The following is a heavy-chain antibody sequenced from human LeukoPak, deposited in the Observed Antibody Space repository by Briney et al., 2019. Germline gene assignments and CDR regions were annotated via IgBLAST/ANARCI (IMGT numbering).Heavy chain of an antibody. Sequence: SETLSLTCTVSGGSLSSYYWSWIRQPPGKGLEWIGYIYYSGSTNYNPSLKSRVTISVDTSKNQFSLKLSSVTAADTAVYYCARLGQSYDFWSGPTSSNWFDPWGQRTLVTVSS. CDR1: GGSLSSYY. D-gene: IGHD3-3*01. CDR3: ARLGQSYDFWSGPTSSNWFDP. V-gene: IGHV4-59*08. CDR2: IYYSGST. J-gene: IGHJ5*02.